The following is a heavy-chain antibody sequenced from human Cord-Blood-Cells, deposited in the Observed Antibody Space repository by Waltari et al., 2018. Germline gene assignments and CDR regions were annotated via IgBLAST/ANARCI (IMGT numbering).Heavy chain of an antibody. CDR3: ARGGMRGYDRNWFDP. V-gene: IGHV1-69*06. Sequence: QPVQRGAAATTHGSTVELAGTRAVTTYSSHDTGWVRVPTGQGLEWMGRIIPIFGTANYAQKFQGRVTITGDKATSTAYMELSSLRSEDTAVYYWARGGMRGYDRNWFDPWGQGTLVTVSS. J-gene: IGHJ5*02. CDR1: VTTYSSHD. CDR2: IIPIFGTA. D-gene: IGHD5-12*01.